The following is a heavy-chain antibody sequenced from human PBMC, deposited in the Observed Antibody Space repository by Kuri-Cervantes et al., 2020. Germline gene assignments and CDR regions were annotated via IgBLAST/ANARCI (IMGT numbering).Heavy chain of an antibody. CDR2: IIPIFGTA. CDR3: ARAVATYGDYRRNFDY. J-gene: IGHJ4*02. V-gene: IGHV1-69*13. D-gene: IGHD4-17*01. Sequence: SVKVSCKASGGTFSSYAIRWVRQAPGQGLEWMGGIIPIFGTANYAQKFQGRVTITADESTSTAYMELSSLRSEDTAVYYCARAVATYGDYRRNFDYWGQGTLVTVSS. CDR1: GGTFSSYA.